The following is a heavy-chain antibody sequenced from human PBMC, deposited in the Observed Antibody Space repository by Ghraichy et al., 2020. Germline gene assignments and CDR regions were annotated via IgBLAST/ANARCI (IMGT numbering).Heavy chain of an antibody. D-gene: IGHD2-15*01. J-gene: IGHJ4*02. CDR1: GGSISSSSYY. CDR2: IYYSGST. V-gene: IGHV4-39*01. Sequence: SETLSLTCTVSGGSISSSSYYWGWIRQPPGKGLEWIGSIYYSGSTYYNPSLKSRVTISVDTSKNQFSLKLSSVTAADTAVYYCARSSRSLYCSGGSCYSEGDYWGQGTLVTVSS. CDR3: ARSSRSLYCSGGSCYSEGDY.